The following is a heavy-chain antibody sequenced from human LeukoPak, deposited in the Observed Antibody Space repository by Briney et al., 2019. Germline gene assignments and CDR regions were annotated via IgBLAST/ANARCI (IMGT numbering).Heavy chain of an antibody. CDR3: ASGHGGNSAYYFDY. J-gene: IGHJ4*02. D-gene: IGHD4-23*01. Sequence: GGSLRLSCAASGFTFSSYSMNWVRQAPGKGLEWVSSISSSSSYIYYADSVKGRFTISRDNAKNTLYLQMNSLRAEDTAVYYCASGHGGNSAYYFDYWGQGTLVTVSS. CDR2: ISSSSSYI. V-gene: IGHV3-21*01. CDR1: GFTFSSYS.